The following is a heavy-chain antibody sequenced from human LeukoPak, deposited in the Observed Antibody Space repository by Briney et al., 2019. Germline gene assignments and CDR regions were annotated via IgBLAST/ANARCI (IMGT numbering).Heavy chain of an antibody. V-gene: IGHV3-48*03. CDR1: GFTFSSYE. CDR2: ISSSGSTI. J-gene: IGHJ5*02. Sequence: GGSLRLSCAASGFTFSSYEMNWVRQAPGKGLEWVSYISSSGSTIYYADSVKGRFTISRDNAKNSLYLQMNSLRAEDAAVYYCARDSGSYTGNNWFDPWGQGTLVTVSS. CDR3: ARDSGSYTGNNWFDP. D-gene: IGHD1-26*01.